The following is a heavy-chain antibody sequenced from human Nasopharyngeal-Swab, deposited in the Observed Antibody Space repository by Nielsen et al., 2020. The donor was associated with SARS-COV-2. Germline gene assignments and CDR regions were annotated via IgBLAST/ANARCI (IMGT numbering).Heavy chain of an antibody. D-gene: IGHD2-15*01. CDR1: GGTFSSYA. CDR2: IIPILGIA. Sequence: VKVSCKASGGTFSSYAISWVRQAPGQGLEWMGRIIPILGIANYAQKFQGRVTITADKSTSTAYMELSSLRSEDTAVYYCARSHCSGGSCYVTGYYYGMDVWGQGTTVTVSS. CDR3: ARSHCSGGSCYVTGYYYGMDV. V-gene: IGHV1-69*10. J-gene: IGHJ6*02.